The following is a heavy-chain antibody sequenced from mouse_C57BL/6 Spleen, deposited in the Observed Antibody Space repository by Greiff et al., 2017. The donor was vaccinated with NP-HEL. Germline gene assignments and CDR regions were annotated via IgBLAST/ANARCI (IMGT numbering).Heavy chain of an antibody. J-gene: IGHJ2*01. CDR2: ISDGGSYT. Sequence: EVQLVESGGGLVKPGGSLKLSCAASGFTFSSYAMSWVRQTPEKRLEWVATISDGGSYTYYPDNVKGRFTISRDNAKNNLYLQMSHLKSEDTAMYYCARDETRNYFDYWGQGTTLTVSS. CDR1: GFTFSSYA. CDR3: ARDETRNYFDY. D-gene: IGHD2-13*01. V-gene: IGHV5-4*01.